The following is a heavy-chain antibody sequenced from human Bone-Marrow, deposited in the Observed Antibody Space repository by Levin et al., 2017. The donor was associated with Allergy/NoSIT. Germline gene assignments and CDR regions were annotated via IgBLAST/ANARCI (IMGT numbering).Heavy chain of an antibody. D-gene: IGHD2-15*01. J-gene: IGHJ3*02. CDR2: MNPNSGNT. CDR3: ARARKIYCSGGSCYRGAFDI. V-gene: IGHV1-8*01. Sequence: ASVKVSCKASGYTFTSYDINWVRQATGQGLEWMGWMNPNSGNTGYAQKFQGRVTMTRNTSISTAYMELSSLRSEDTAVYYCARARKIYCSGGSCYRGAFDIWGQGTMVTVSS. CDR1: GYTFTSYD.